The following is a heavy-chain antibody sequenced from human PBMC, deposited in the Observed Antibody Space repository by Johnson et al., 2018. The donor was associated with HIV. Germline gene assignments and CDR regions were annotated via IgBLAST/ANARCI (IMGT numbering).Heavy chain of an antibody. CDR1: GFTFSEYY. CDR3: ARAPHDAFDV. Sequence: QVQLVESGGGLVKPGGSLRVSCVGSGFTFSEYYMSWIRQAPGKGLEWVSYISSSGRTIYYADSVKGRFTISRDNSDNTMYLQMNSLRDEDTAVYYCARAPHDAFDVWGQGTMVTVSS. J-gene: IGHJ3*01. V-gene: IGHV3-11*01. CDR2: ISSSGRTI.